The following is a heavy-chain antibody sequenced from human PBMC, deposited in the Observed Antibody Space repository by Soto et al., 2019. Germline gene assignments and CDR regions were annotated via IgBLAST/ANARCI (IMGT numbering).Heavy chain of an antibody. CDR2: ISTYNGNT. CDR3: ARDRGFVVRAPPVDY. J-gene: IGHJ4*02. Sequence: QVQLVQSGAEVKKPGASVKVSCKASCYTFTSYGISWVRQAPGQGLEWMGWISTYNGNTNYAQKLQGRVTMTTDTSTSTAYMELRSLRSDDTAVYYCARDRGFVVRAPPVDYWGQGTLVTVSS. V-gene: IGHV1-18*01. CDR1: CYTFTSYG. D-gene: IGHD3-10*01.